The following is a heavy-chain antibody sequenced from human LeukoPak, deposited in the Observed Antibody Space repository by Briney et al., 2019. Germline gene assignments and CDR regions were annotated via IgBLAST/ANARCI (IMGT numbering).Heavy chain of an antibody. V-gene: IGHV1-8*03. CDR1: GYTFTSYD. J-gene: IGHJ4*02. Sequence: ASVKVSCKASGYTFTSYDINWMRQATGQGLEWMGWMNPNSGNTGYAQKFQGRVTITRNTPISTAYMELSNLRSEDTAVYYCARGWGRRAVAPSYWGQGTLVTVSS. CDR2: MNPNSGNT. D-gene: IGHD6-19*01. CDR3: ARGWGRRAVAPSY.